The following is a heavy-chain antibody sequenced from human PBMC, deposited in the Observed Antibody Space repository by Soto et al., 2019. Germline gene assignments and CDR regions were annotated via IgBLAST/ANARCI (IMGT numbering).Heavy chain of an antibody. CDR2: ISGSGGST. Sequence: EVQLLESGGGLVQPGGSLRLSCAASGFTFSSYAMSWVRQAPGKGLEWVSAISGSGGSTYYADSVKGRFTISRDNSKNTLYLQMNSLRAEDTAVYYCANVSEYQLLWGQFDYWGQGTLVTVSS. D-gene: IGHD2-2*01. J-gene: IGHJ4*02. V-gene: IGHV3-23*01. CDR3: ANVSEYQLLWGQFDY. CDR1: GFTFSSYA.